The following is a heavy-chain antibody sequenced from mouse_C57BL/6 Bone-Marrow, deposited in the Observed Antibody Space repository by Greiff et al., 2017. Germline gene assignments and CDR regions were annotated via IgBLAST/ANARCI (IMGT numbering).Heavy chain of an antibody. V-gene: IGHV5-9*01. D-gene: IGHD2-2*01. Sequence: EVKLMESGGGLVKPGGSLKLSCAASGFTFSSYTMSWVRQTPEKRLEWVATISGGGGNTYYPDSVKGRFTISRDKAKNTLYLQMSSLRSEDTALYYCARHRGYWFAYWGQGTLVTVSA. CDR2: ISGGGGNT. J-gene: IGHJ3*01. CDR3: ARHRGYWFAY. CDR1: GFTFSSYT.